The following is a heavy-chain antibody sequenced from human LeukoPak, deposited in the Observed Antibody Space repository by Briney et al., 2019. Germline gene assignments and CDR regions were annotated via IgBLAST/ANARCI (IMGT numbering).Heavy chain of an antibody. Sequence: GGSLRLSCAASGFTFSSYAMSWVRQAPGKGLEWVSVISSSGGSTYYADSVKGRFTISRDNSKNTLYLQMNSLRAEDTAIYYCAREGYYGSGSPPSLYFDYWGQGTLVTVSS. CDR3: AREGYYGSGSPPSLYFDY. D-gene: IGHD3-10*01. V-gene: IGHV3-23*01. J-gene: IGHJ4*02. CDR1: GFTFSSYA. CDR2: ISSSGGST.